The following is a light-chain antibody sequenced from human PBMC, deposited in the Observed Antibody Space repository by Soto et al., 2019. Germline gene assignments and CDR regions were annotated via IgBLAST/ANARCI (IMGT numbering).Light chain of an antibody. CDR1: QGISSY. CDR2: AAS. V-gene: IGKV1-8*01. Sequence: AIRMTQSPSSLSASTGDRVTITCRASQGISSYLAWYQQKPGKAPKLLIYAASTLQSGVPSRFSGSGSGTDFTLTISCLQSEDFATYYCQQLNSYPFTFGPGAKVDIK. CDR3: QQLNSYPFT. J-gene: IGKJ3*01.